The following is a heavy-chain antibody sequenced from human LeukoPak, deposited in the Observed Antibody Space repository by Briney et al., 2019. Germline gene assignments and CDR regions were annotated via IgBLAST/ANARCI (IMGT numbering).Heavy chain of an antibody. Sequence: GGSLRLSCAASGFTFSSSWMSWVRQAPGKGLEWVANIKQDGSEKYYVDSVKGRFTISRDNAKNSLYLQMNSLRTDDTAVYYCEREGPFDYWGQGTLVTVSS. J-gene: IGHJ4*02. CDR2: IKQDGSEK. CDR3: EREGPFDY. V-gene: IGHV3-7*01. CDR1: GFTFSSSW.